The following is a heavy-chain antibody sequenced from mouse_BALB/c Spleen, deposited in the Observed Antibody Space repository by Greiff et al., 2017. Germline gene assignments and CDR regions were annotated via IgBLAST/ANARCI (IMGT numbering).Heavy chain of an antibody. CDR2: IDPFNGGT. Sequence: EVKLQESGPELMKPGASVKISCKASGYSFTSYYMHWVKQSHGKSLEWIGYIDPFNGGTSYNQKFKGKATLTVDKSSSTAYMHLSSLTSEDSAVYYCARGGYRGYFDYWGQGTTLTVSS. CDR3: ARGGYRGYFDY. D-gene: IGHD2-12*01. V-gene: IGHV1S135*01. CDR1: GYSFTSYY. J-gene: IGHJ2*01.